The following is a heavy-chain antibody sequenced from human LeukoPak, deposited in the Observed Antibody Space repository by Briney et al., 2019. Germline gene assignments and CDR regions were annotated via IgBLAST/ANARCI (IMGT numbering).Heavy chain of an antibody. CDR2: IDPDGNTQ. V-gene: IGHV3-7*01. J-gene: IGHJ4*02. CDR3: ARDPAYGALDY. CDR1: GFTFSSYG. D-gene: IGHD4-17*01. Sequence: GGSLRLSCAASGFTFSSYGMHWVRQAPGKGLEWVGNIDPDGNTQNYVDSVKGRFTFSRDNARNSLYLQMNGLRAEDTAVYYCARDPAYGALDYWGQGTLVTVSS.